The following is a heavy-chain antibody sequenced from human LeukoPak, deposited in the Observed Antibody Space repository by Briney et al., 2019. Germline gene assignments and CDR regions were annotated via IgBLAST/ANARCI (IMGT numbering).Heavy chain of an antibody. CDR3: ARVGRYYDSSGSLGYYYYGMDV. D-gene: IGHD3-22*01. CDR1: GFTFSSYS. CDR2: ISSSSSTI. V-gene: IGHV3-48*01. Sequence: GGSLRLSCAASGFTFSSYSMNWVRQAPGKGLEWVSYISSSSSTIYYADSVKGRFTISRDNAKNSLYLQMNSLRAEDTAVYYCARVGRYYDSSGSLGYYYYGMDVWGQGTTVTVSS. J-gene: IGHJ6*02.